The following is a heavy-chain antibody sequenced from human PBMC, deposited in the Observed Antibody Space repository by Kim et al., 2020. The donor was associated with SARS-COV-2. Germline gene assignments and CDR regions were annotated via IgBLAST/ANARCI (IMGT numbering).Heavy chain of an antibody. CDR1: GFTFSSYS. CDR2: ISGGSSNI. D-gene: IGHD6-19*01. J-gene: IGHJ4*02. CDR3: ARAPVAGSSFVDY. V-gene: IGHV3-21*01. Sequence: GGSLRLSCAASGFTFSSYSINWVRQAPGKGLEWVSSISGGSSNIYYADSVKGRFTISRDNAKNSLYLQMNSLTAEDTAVYYCARAPVAGSSFVDYWGQGTLVTVSS.